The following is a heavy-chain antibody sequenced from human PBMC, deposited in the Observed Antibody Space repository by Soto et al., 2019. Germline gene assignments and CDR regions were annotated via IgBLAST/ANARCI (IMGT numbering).Heavy chain of an antibody. Sequence: ASVKVSCKASGYTFTSYAIHWVRQAPGQRLEWMGWINAGYGNTKYSQKFQDRVTITRDTSASTAYMELSSLRSEDTAVYYCARDLGGWPDYWGQGTLVTVSS. V-gene: IGHV1-3*01. CDR3: ARDLGGWPDY. CDR2: INAGYGNT. D-gene: IGHD6-19*01. J-gene: IGHJ4*02. CDR1: GYTFTSYA.